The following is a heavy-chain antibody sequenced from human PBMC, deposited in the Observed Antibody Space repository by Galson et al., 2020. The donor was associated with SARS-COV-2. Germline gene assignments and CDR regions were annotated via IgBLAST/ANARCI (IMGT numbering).Heavy chain of an antibody. CDR2: DSYNGDT. V-gene: IGHV4-59*08. CDR1: GGSISSSY. J-gene: IGHJ3*01. Sequence: SETLSLTYAVSGGSISSSYWSWIRQPPGTGLEWLGYDSYNGDTHYNPSFESRVTISADTSKNQFSLKVRSVTAADTAVYFCARHLKGPVWFGELFRGGAFDFWGQGRLVTVSS. D-gene: IGHD3-10*01. CDR3: ARHLKGPVWFGELFRGGAFDF.